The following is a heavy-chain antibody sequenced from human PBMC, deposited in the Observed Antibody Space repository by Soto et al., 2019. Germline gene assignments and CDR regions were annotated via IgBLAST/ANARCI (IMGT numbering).Heavy chain of an antibody. D-gene: IGHD3-3*01. CDR1: GFTFSNAW. J-gene: IGHJ4*02. CDR2: IKSKTDGGTT. V-gene: IGHV3-15*01. CDR3: TTAPRITIFGVVLGDGHNDY. Sequence: EVQLVESGGGLVKPGGSLRLSCAASGFTFSNAWMSWVRQAPGKGLEWVGRIKSKTDGGTTDYAAPVKGRFTISRDDSNNTLYLQMNSLKTEDTAVYYCTTAPRITIFGVVLGDGHNDYWGQGTLVTVSS.